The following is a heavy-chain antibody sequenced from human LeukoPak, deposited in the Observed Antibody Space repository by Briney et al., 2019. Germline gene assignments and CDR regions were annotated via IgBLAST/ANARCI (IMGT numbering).Heavy chain of an antibody. Sequence: GESLKISCKGSGYTFTTYWIAWVRQMPGKGLEWMGIIYPGDSDTRYSPSFQGQVTISADKSISTAYLQWSSLKASDIAMYYCARGHCSSTSCSGDAFDIWGQGIMVTVSS. CDR1: GYTFTTYW. J-gene: IGHJ3*02. D-gene: IGHD2-2*01. CDR2: IYPGDSDT. V-gene: IGHV5-51*01. CDR3: ARGHCSSTSCSGDAFDI.